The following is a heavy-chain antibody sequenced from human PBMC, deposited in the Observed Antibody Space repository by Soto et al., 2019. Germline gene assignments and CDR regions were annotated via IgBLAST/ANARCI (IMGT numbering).Heavy chain of an antibody. V-gene: IGHV4-4*07. D-gene: IGHD3-22*01. CDR3: ARAPGGYYYFDS. Sequence: PSETLSLTCTVSGGSISSYYWNWIRQPAGKGLEWIGRIFTSGYTKYNPSLKSRVTMSVDTSQNQFSLTLNSVTAAHTAVYYCARAPGGYYYFDSWGQGSLVTVSS. CDR1: GGSISSYY. J-gene: IGHJ4*02. CDR2: IFTSGYT.